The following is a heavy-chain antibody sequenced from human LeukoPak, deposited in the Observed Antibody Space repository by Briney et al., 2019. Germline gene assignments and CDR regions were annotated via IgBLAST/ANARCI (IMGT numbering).Heavy chain of an antibody. D-gene: IGHD4-11*01. CDR3: AKDMWSGTVTTVFDY. V-gene: IGHV3-9*01. CDR2: ISWNSGSI. J-gene: IGHJ4*02. CDR1: GFTFDDYA. Sequence: PGGSLRLSCAASGFTFDDYAMHWVRQAPGKGLEWVSGISWNSGSIGYADSVKGRFTISRDNAKNSLYLQMNSLRAEDTALYYCAKDMWSGTVTTVFDYWGQGAPVSVSS.